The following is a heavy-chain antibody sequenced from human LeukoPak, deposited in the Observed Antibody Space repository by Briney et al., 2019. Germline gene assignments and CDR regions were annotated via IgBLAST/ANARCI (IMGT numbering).Heavy chain of an antibody. Sequence: SVKVSCKASGGTFSSYAISWVRQAPGQGLEWMGGIIPIFGTANYAQKFQGRVTMTTDTSTSTAYMELRSLRSDDTAVYYCARDLDYGGNSLDYWGQGTLVTVSS. V-gene: IGHV1-69*05. CDR2: IIPIFGTA. CDR1: GGTFSSYA. CDR3: ARDLDYGGNSLDY. D-gene: IGHD4-23*01. J-gene: IGHJ4*02.